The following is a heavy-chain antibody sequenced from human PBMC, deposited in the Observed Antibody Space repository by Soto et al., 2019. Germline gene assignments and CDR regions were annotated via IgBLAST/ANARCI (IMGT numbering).Heavy chain of an antibody. V-gene: IGHV1-18*04. CDR3: AGGAGYSSGGGTYDY. Sequence: QVQLVQSGAEVKKPGASVKVSCKASGYTFTSYGISWVRQAPGQGLEWMGWISAYNGNTNYAQKLQGRVTMTTDTATSAAYMEVRGLRSGDTAGDCCAGGAGYSSGGGTYDYWGQGTLVTVSS. J-gene: IGHJ4*02. CDR1: GYTFTSYG. CDR2: ISAYNGNT. D-gene: IGHD6-19*01.